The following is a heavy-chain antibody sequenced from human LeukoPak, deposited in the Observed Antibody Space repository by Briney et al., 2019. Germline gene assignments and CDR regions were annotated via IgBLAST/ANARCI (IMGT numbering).Heavy chain of an antibody. CDR2: IYHTGRT. V-gene: IGHV4-4*02. J-gene: IGHJ4*02. D-gene: IGHD1-1*01. Sequence: SETLSLTCVVSGASISSNTWWGWIRQPPGKGLEWIGEIYHTGRTNYNPSLKSRVTMSVGKSEDQFSLNLRSVTAADTAVYYCARDNENYWGQGTLVTVSS. CDR3: ARDNENY. CDR1: GASISSNTW.